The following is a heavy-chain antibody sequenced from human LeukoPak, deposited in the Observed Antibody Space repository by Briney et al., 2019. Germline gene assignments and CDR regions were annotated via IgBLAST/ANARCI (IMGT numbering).Heavy chain of an antibody. D-gene: IGHD3-10*01. CDR3: ARHAGSPYYFDY. CDR2: IYYSGST. V-gene: IGHV4-34*09. CDR1: GGSFSGYY. J-gene: IGHJ4*02. Sequence: SETLSLTCAVYGGSFSGYYWSWIRRPPGKGLEWIGYIYYSGSTYYNPSLKSRVTISVDASKNQFSLKLNSVTAADTAVYYCARHAGSPYYFDYWGQGTLVTVSS.